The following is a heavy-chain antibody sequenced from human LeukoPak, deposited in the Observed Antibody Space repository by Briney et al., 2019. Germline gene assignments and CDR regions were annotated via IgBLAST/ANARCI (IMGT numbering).Heavy chain of an antibody. CDR2: ISGSGGST. CDR1: GFPLKRYA. V-gene: IGHV3-23*01. Sequence: PGGSLRLSCAASGFPLKRYAMSWVRQAPGKGLEWVSAISGSGGSTYYADSVKGRFTISRDNSKNTLYLQMNSLRAEDTAVYYCAKNPRWYRFDYWGQGTLVTVSS. J-gene: IGHJ4*02. D-gene: IGHD4-23*01. CDR3: AKNPRWYRFDY.